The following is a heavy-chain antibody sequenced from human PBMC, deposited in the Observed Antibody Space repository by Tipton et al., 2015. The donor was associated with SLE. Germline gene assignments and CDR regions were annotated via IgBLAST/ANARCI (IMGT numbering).Heavy chain of an antibody. CDR3: ANKGTLLWFGELSQAFDY. Sequence: SLRLSCAASGFTFSSYGMHWVRQAPGKGLEWLTFIQNDGSNKYYADSVKGRFTISRDNSKNTVSLQMNSLRAEDTAVYYCANKGTLLWFGELSQAFDYWGQGTLVTVSS. CDR2: IQNDGSNK. D-gene: IGHD3-10*01. V-gene: IGHV3-30*02. J-gene: IGHJ4*02. CDR1: GFTFSSYG.